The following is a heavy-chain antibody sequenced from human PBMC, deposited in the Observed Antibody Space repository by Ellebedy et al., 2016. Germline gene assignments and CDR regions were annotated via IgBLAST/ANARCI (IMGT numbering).Heavy chain of an antibody. CDR2: INHSGST. J-gene: IGHJ4*02. V-gene: IGHV4-34*01. Sequence: SETLSLXCAVYGGSFSGYYWSWIRQPPGKGLEWIGEINHSGSTNYNPSLKSRVTISVDTSKNQFSLKLSSGTAADTAVYYCARGRVFDYWGQGTLVTVSS. CDR3: ARGRVFDY. CDR1: GGSFSGYY.